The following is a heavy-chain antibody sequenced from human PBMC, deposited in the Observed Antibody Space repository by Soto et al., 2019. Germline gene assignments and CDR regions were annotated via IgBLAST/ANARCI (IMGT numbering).Heavy chain of an antibody. CDR2: IYPGDSHT. CDR3: ARQIYDSDTGPNFQYYFDS. Sequence: PGESLKISCKGSGYTFTDYWIGWVRQLPGKGLEWMGIIYPGDSHTSYSPSFQGHVTITVTKSTTTAFLQWSSLRASDTAMYYCARQIYDSDTGPNFQYYFDSWGQGTPVTVSS. V-gene: IGHV5-51*01. D-gene: IGHD3-22*01. J-gene: IGHJ4*02. CDR1: GYTFTDYW.